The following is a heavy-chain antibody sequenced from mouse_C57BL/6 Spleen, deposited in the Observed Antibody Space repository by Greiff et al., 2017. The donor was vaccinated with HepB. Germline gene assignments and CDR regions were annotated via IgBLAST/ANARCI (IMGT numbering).Heavy chain of an antibody. Sequence: QVQLKESGPGLVQPSQSLSITCTVSGFSLTSYGVHWVRQSPGKGLEWLGVIWSGGSTDYNAAFISRLSISKDNSKSQVFFKMNSLQADDTARYYCASSSNDPLWYFDVWGTGTTVTVSS. J-gene: IGHJ1*03. CDR3: ASSSNDPLWYFDV. V-gene: IGHV2-2*01. CDR2: IWSGGST. D-gene: IGHD2-12*01. CDR1: GFSLTSYG.